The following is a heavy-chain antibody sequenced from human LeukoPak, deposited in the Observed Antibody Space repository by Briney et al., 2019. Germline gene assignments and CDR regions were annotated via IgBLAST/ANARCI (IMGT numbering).Heavy chain of an antibody. D-gene: IGHD5-18*01. CDR2: IKTKTDGGTT. J-gene: IGHJ4*02. Sequence: GGSLRLSCAASGFXFSNACINWVRQAPGKGLEWVGHIKTKTDGGTTDYAAPVKGRFTISRDDSKNTLYLQMNSLKTEDTALYYCTTGTWIQLWLADYWGQGTLVTVSS. V-gene: IGHV3-15*01. CDR3: TTGTWIQLWLADY. CDR1: GFXFSNAC.